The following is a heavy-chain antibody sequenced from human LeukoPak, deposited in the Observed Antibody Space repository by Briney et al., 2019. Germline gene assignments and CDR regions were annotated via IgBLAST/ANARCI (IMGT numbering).Heavy chain of an antibody. CDR1: GDSIRSGDSY. D-gene: IGHD3-3*01. J-gene: IGHJ6*02. Sequence: PSETLSLTCSVSGDSIRSGDSYWGWIRQDPRKGLEWIASIYYVGSPHYNPSLNSRRVTMSVDTTKNQFSLTLISVTAADTAVYYCARLPITKRAMDVWGQGTTVTVSS. CDR3: ARLPITKRAMDV. V-gene: IGHV4-39*01. CDR2: IYYVGSP.